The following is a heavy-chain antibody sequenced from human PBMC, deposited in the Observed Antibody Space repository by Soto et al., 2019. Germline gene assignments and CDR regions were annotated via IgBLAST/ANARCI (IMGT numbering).Heavy chain of an antibody. J-gene: IGHJ6*02. CDR2: ISYDGSNK. Sequence: GGSLRLSCAASGFTFSSYAMHWVRQAPGKGLEWVAVISYDGSNKYYADSVKGRFTISRDNSKNTLYLQMNSLRAEDTAVYYCARIVVVPAAIGNPEYGMDVWGQGTTVTVSS. CDR3: ARIVVVPAAIGNPEYGMDV. D-gene: IGHD2-2*01. V-gene: IGHV3-30-3*01. CDR1: GFTFSSYA.